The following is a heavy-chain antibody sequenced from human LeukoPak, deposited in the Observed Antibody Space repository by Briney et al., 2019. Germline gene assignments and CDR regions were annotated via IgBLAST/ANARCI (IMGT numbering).Heavy chain of an antibody. D-gene: IGHD3-3*01. V-gene: IGHV3-48*01. J-gene: IGHJ4*02. CDR2: ISSSSSTI. CDR3: ARDRGGAYDFWSGYYTGYFDY. Sequence: TGGSLRLSCAASGFTFSSYNMNWVRQAPGKGLEWVSYISSSSSTIYYADSVKGRCTISRDNAKNSLYLQMNSLRAEDTAVFYCARDRGGAYDFWSGYYTGYFDYWGQGTLVTVSS. CDR1: GFTFSSYN.